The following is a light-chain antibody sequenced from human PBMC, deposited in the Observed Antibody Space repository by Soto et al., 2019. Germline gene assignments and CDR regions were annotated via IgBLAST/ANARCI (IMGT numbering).Light chain of an antibody. CDR1: QSISSY. J-gene: IGKJ1*01. Sequence: DIQMTQSPSSLSASVGDRVTITCRASQSISSYLNWYQQRPGKAPKLLIYAASTLQSGVPSRSSGSGSGTDFTLTISCLQSEDFATYYCQQYYSYPWTFGQGTKVDI. CDR3: QQYYSYPWT. CDR2: AAS. V-gene: IGKV1-39*01.